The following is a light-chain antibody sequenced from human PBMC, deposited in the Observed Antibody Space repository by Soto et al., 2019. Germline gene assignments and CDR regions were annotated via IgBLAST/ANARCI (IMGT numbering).Light chain of an antibody. CDR2: SVS. CDR1: SSDIGAYDH. V-gene: IGLV2-14*01. J-gene: IGLJ1*01. CDR3: ISYTVSRSYV. Sequence: TSSDIGAYDHVAWYQQFTGKSPKLMIYSVSNRPSGVSNRFSGSKSGNTASLTISGLQAEDEADYYCISYTVSRSYVFGSGTKVTVL.